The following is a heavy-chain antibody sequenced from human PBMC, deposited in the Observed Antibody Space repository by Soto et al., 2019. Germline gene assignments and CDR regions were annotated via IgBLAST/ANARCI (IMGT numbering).Heavy chain of an antibody. CDR1: GFSFRDYD. V-gene: IGHV3-13*05. J-gene: IGHJ6*02. CDR3: ARAYLGRLPRRAEYYYAMDV. CDR2: LGAARDP. Sequence: EVQLVESGGGSVQPGESLRLSCAASGFSFRDYDMHWVRQRKGKGLEWVSALGAARDPYYVGSVKGRFSVSRDNAQNSLFLQMNNLRGDDTAGYFCARAYLGRLPRRAEYYYAMDVWGRGTTVTVSS. D-gene: IGHD1-26*01.